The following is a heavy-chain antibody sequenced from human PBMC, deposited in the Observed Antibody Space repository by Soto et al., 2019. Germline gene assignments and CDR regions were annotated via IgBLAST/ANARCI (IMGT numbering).Heavy chain of an antibody. CDR2: IGGSGSSA. CDR1: GFTFKNFA. CDR3: AKAPAASNGECAWFDL. V-gene: IGHV3-23*01. Sequence: PGGSLRLSCAASGFTFKNFAVSWVRQAPGKGMEWVSAIGGSGSSANYADSVKGRFTVSRDDSKSTLYLQMSGLRVDDTALYYCAKAPAASNGECAWFDLWGQGSLVPVCS. J-gene: IGHJ5*02. D-gene: IGHD3-10*01.